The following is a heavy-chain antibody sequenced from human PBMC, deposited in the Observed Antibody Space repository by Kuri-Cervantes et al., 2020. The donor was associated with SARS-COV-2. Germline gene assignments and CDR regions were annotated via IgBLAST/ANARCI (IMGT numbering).Heavy chain of an antibody. CDR3: ASTVTTPY. CDR1: GFTFSSYG. J-gene: IGHJ4*02. Sequence: GESLKISCAASGFTFSSYGMHWVRQAPGKGLEWVAFIRYDGSNKYYADSVKGRFTISRDNSKNTLYLQMNSLRAEDTAVYYCASTVTTPYWGQGTLVTVSS. CDR2: IRYDGSNK. D-gene: IGHD4-17*01. V-gene: IGHV3-30*02.